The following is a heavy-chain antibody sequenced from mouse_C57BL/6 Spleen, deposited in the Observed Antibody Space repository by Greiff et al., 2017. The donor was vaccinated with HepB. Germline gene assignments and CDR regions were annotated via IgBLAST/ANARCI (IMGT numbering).Heavy chain of an antibody. D-gene: IGHD1-1*01. Sequence: VQLQQPGTELVKPGASVKLSCKASGYTFTSYWMHWVKQRPGQGLEWIGNINPSNGGTNYNEKFKSKATLTVDKSSSTAYMQLSSLTSEDSAVYYWARFDAVVADLDYWGQGTTLTVSS. CDR2: INPSNGGT. J-gene: IGHJ2*01. CDR3: ARFDAVVADLDY. CDR1: GYTFTSYW. V-gene: IGHV1-53*01.